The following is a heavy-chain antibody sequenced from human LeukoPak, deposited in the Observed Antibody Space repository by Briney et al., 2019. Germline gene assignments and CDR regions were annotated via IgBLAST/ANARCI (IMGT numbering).Heavy chain of an antibody. J-gene: IGHJ4*02. CDR2: ISYDGSNK. Sequence: GGSLRLSCAASGFTFSSYAMHWVRQAPGKGLEWVAVISYDGSNKYYADSVKGRFTISRDNSKNTLYLQMNSLRAEDTAVCYCASLWFGDTDLDYWGQGTLVTVSS. CDR3: ASLWFGDTDLDY. V-gene: IGHV3-30-3*01. D-gene: IGHD3-10*01. CDR1: GFTFSSYA.